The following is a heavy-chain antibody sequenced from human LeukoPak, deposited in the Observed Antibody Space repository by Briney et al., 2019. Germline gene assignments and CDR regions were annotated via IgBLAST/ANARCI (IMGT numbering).Heavy chain of an antibody. CDR2: INSAGIST. CDR3: GRDIATAVDY. V-gene: IGHV3-74*01. CDR1: GFTFSNSA. J-gene: IGHJ4*02. Sequence: PGGSLRLSCAASGFTFSNSAMHWVRQAPGKGLVWVSRINSAGISTNYADSVKGRFTISRDNAKNTLYLQMNSLRAEDTAIYYCGRDIATAVDYWGLGTLVTISS. D-gene: IGHD6-13*01.